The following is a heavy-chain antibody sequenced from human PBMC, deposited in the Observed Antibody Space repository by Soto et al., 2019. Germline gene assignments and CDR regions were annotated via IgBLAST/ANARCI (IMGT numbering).Heavy chain of an antibody. D-gene: IGHD5-18*01. J-gene: IGHJ6*02. Sequence: ASVKVSCKASGYTFTSYGISWVRQAPGQGLEWMGWISAYNGNTNYAQKLQGRVTMTTDTSTSTAYMELRSLRSDDTAVYYCARDDTAMVFPGWFGYYYGMDVWGQGTTVTVSS. V-gene: IGHV1-18*01. CDR1: GYTFTSYG. CDR2: ISAYNGNT. CDR3: ARDDTAMVFPGWFGYYYGMDV.